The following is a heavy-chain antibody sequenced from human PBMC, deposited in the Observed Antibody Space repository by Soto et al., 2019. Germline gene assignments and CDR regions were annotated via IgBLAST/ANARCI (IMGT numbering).Heavy chain of an antibody. Sequence: QEQLVESGGGVVQPGTSLRLSCAPSGFTFSSYVMHWVRQAPGKGLEWVAVVHYDGTKKYYADSVRGRFTISRDNSEHILDVQMNSLSPDDPAVYFCARDTSYEFWSGPLTMVVWGLGTTVTVSS. CDR1: GFTFSSYV. D-gene: IGHD3-3*01. CDR3: ARDTSYEFWSGPLTMVV. J-gene: IGHJ6*02. CDR2: VHYDGTKK. V-gene: IGHV3-33*01.